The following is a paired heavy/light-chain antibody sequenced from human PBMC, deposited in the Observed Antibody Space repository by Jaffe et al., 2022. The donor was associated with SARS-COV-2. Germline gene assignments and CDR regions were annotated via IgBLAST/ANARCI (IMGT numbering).Heavy chain of an antibody. CDR3: ASALALAGKIDY. D-gene: IGHD6-19*01. Sequence: EVQLLESGGGLVQPGGSLRLSCAASGLTINNYAMSWVRQAPGKGLEWVSGISGGDDSTYYADSVKGRFTISRDTSKNTLYLQMNSLRADDTATYYCASALALAGKIDYWGQGTLVTVSS. CDR1: GLTINNYA. V-gene: IGHV3-23*01. CDR2: ISGGDDST. J-gene: IGHJ4*02.
Light chain of an antibody. J-gene: IGLJ2*01. V-gene: IGLV1-36*01. CDR2: YDE. CDR3: AAWDDRLNVQV. CDR1: SSNIGNNA. Sequence: QSVLTQPPSVSGAPRQRVSISCSGSSSNIGNNAVNWYQQLPGKAPKLLIYYDEQVASGVSDRFSGSKSGTSASLAISGLQSEDEADYYCAAWDDRLNVQVFGGGTKLTVL.